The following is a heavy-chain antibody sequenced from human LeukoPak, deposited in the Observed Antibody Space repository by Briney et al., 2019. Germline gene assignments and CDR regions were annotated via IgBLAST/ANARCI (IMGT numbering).Heavy chain of an antibody. Sequence: PGGSLRLSCTASGFTSSSHWMGWVRQAPGKGLEWLANIKPDGSEENYVDSVKGRFTISRDNAKNSLYLQMNSLRAEDTALYYCVTGGHYSGTWGQGSLVTVSS. V-gene: IGHV3-7*01. CDR2: IKPDGSEE. CDR3: VTGGHYSGT. D-gene: IGHD2-21*02. CDR1: GFTSSSHW. J-gene: IGHJ5*02.